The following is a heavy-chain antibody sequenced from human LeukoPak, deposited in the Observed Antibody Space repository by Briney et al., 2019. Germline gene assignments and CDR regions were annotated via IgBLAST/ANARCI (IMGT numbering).Heavy chain of an antibody. Sequence: ASVTVSCKTSGYSFNSHHAHWVRQAPGQGLEWMGINFFHDGSTSNTQKFQGRVTMTRDTSTSTVYMELSSLRSEDTAVYYCARDSGNYHYDMDVWGQGTTVIVSS. J-gene: IGHJ6*02. D-gene: IGHD3-10*01. CDR2: NFFHDGST. V-gene: IGHV1-46*02. CDR3: ARDSGNYHYDMDV. CDR1: GYSFNSHH.